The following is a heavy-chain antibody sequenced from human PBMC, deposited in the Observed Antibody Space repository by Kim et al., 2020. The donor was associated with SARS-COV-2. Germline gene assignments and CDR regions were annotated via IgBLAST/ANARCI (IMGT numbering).Heavy chain of an antibody. CDR3: AKGSGYDRRSRTEFDY. Sequence: GESLRLSCAASGFTFSSYGMHWVRQAPGKGLEWVAVISYDGSNKYYADSVKGRFTISRDNSKNTLYLQMNSLRAEDTAVYYCAKGSGYDRRSRTEFDYWGQGTLVTVSS. CDR2: ISYDGSNK. D-gene: IGHD5-12*01. CDR1: GFTFSSYG. J-gene: IGHJ4*02. V-gene: IGHV3-30*18.